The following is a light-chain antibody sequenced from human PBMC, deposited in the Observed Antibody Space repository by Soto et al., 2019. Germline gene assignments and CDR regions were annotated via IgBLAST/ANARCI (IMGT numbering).Light chain of an antibody. V-gene: IGKV3-20*01. CDR2: GAS. J-gene: IGKJ1*01. Sequence: EIVLTQSPGTLSLSPGARATLSCRASQSVSNNYLAWYQQKPGQAPRLLIYGASNRATGIPDRFSGSGSGTDFTLTISRLDPEDFAVDYCQQYGSSGTFGQGTKVDIK. CDR3: QQYGSSGT. CDR1: QSVSNNY.